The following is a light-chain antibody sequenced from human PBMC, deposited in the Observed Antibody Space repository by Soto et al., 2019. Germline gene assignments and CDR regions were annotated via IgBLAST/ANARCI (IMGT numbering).Light chain of an antibody. CDR2: GAS. CDR3: QLYGRSPPFT. V-gene: IGKV3-20*01. CDR1: QSVSSSY. J-gene: IGKJ2*01. Sequence: EIVLTQSPGTLSLSPGERATLSCRASQSVSSSYIAFYQQNPGQAPRLLIYGASSTATGIPDRFSVSGSGTDFTLTISRLEPEDFAVYFCQLYGRSPPFTFGQGTKVEIK.